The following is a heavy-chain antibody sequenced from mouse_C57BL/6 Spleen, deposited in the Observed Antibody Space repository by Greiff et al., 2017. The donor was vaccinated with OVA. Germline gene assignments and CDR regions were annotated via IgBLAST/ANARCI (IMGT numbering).Heavy chain of an antibody. J-gene: IGHJ1*03. D-gene: IGHD1-1*01. CDR2: IYPGDGDT. CDR1: GYAFSSSW. Sequence: QVQLQQSGPELVKPGASVKISCKASGYAFSSSWMNWVKQRPGKGLEWIGRIYPGDGDTNYNGKFKGKATLTADKSSSTAYMQLSSLTSEDSAVYFCAREGTYYYGSSYGGYFDVWGTGTTVTVSS. V-gene: IGHV1-82*01. CDR3: AREGTYYYGSSYGGYFDV.